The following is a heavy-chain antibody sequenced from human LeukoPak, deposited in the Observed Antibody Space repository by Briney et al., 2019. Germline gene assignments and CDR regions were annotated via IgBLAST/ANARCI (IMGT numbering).Heavy chain of an antibody. Sequence: GVSVRLSCAASGFTFSSYWMRWVRQAPGKGLVWVANIKQDGSEKYYVDSVKGRLTISRDNAKNSLYLQMNSLRAEDTAVYYCARGHSSGWRISTRPLDYWGQGTLVTVSS. CDR2: IKQDGSEK. V-gene: IGHV3-7*01. J-gene: IGHJ4*02. CDR3: ARGHSSGWRISTRPLDY. CDR1: GFTFSSYW. D-gene: IGHD6-19*01.